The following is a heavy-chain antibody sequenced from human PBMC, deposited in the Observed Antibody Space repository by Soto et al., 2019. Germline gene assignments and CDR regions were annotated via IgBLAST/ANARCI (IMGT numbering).Heavy chain of an antibody. Sequence: NPSETLSLTCAVSSGSISSSNWWSWVRQPPGKGLEWIGEIYHSGSTNYNPSLKSRVTISVDKSKNQFSLKLSSVTAADTAVYYCARADTWGAEYYYYYYMDVWGKGTTVTVSS. V-gene: IGHV4-4*02. CDR2: IYHSGST. CDR1: SGSISSSNW. D-gene: IGHD5-18*01. CDR3: ARADTWGAEYYYYYYMDV. J-gene: IGHJ6*03.